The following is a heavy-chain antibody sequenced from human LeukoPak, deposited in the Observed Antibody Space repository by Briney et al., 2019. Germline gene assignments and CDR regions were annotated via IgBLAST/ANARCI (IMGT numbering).Heavy chain of an antibody. V-gene: IGHV3-73*01. D-gene: IGHD3-10*01. J-gene: IGHJ5*02. CDR2: IRSKANSYAT. CDR3: IHYGSGSYSTHH. CDR1: GFTFSGAA. Sequence: GGSLKLSCAASGFTFSGAAIHWVRQASGKGLEWVGYIRSKANSYATTYAASVKGRFTISRDESKNMAYLQMTSLKTDDTAVYYCIHYGSGSYSTHHWGQGTLVTVSS.